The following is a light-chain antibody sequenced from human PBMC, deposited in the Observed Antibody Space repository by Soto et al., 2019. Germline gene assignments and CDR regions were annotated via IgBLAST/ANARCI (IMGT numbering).Light chain of an antibody. Sequence: DIQMTQSPSAMSASVGDRVTISCRASHNINYYLAWFQQKPGKVPKRLIYSASSLQSGVPSRFSGSGSGTEFTLTITGRQPEDTAIYYCRQHNSYPLTFGGGTKVEIK. CDR1: HNINYY. J-gene: IGKJ4*01. V-gene: IGKV1-17*03. CDR3: RQHNSYPLT. CDR2: SAS.